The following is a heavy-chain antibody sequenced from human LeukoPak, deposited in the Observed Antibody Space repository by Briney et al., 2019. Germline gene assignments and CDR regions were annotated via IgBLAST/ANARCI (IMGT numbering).Heavy chain of an antibody. Sequence: GGSLRLSCTASGFTFSNYWMNWFRQAPGKGLEWVANIKRDGSERYYVDSVRGRFTISRDNVKNSLYLQMNNLRVEDTAVYYCEGGVTWGQGSMVTVSP. V-gene: IGHV3-7*01. CDR1: GFTFSNYW. D-gene: IGHD5/OR15-5a*01. J-gene: IGHJ3*01. CDR3: EGGVT. CDR2: IKRDGSER.